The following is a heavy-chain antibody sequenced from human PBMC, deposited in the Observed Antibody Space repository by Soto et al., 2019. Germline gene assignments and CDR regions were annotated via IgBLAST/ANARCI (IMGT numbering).Heavy chain of an antibody. CDR2: INGDGTST. V-gene: IGHV3-74*01. CDR3: VRGVWAPLPSF. Sequence: EVQLVESGGGLVQPGGSLRLSCAASGFTFSTYWMHWVRQAPGKGLVWVSRINGDGTSTTYADSVKGRFTISRDNAKNTVYLQMNSLTAEDTAVYYCVRGVWAPLPSFGGQGTLVTVSS. J-gene: IGHJ4*02. D-gene: IGHD3-16*01. CDR1: GFTFSTYW.